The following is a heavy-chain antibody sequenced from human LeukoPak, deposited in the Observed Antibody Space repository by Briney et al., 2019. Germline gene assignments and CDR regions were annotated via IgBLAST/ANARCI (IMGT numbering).Heavy chain of an antibody. CDR2: ITGSSHSI. V-gene: IGHV3-48*01. CDR1: GFTFSSST. D-gene: IGHD4-17*01. J-gene: IGHJ3*01. Sequence: GGSLRLSCAASGFTFSSSTMNWVRLAPGKGLEWISYITGSSHSILYADSVKGRFTISRDNGRNSLYLEMNSLQTEDTAVYFCVRDSWTVRNSASDLWGQGTMVTVSS. CDR3: VRDSWTVRNSASDL.